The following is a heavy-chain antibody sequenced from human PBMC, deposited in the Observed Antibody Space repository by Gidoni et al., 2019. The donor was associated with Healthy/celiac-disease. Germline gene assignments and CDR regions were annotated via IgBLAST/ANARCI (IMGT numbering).Heavy chain of an antibody. V-gene: IGHV3-23*01. Sequence: EVQLLESGGGLVQPGGSLRLSCAASGFTFSSYAMSWVRQAPGKGLEWVSAISGSGGSTYYADSVKGRFTISRDNSKNTLYLQMNSLRAEDTAVYYCAKDLGDYVWGSYRFDFDYWGQGTLVTVSS. J-gene: IGHJ4*02. CDR2: ISGSGGST. D-gene: IGHD3-16*02. CDR1: GFTFSSYA. CDR3: AKDLGDYVWGSYRFDFDY.